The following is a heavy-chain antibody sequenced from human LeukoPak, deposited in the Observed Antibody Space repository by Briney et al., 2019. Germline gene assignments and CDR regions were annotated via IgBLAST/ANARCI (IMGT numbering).Heavy chain of an antibody. CDR2: ISYDGSNK. D-gene: IGHD3-10*01. J-gene: IGHJ4*02. V-gene: IGHV3-30-3*01. Sequence: PGRSLRLSCAASGFTFSSYAMHWVRQAPGKGLEWVAVISYDGSNKYYADSVKGRFTISRDNSKNTLYLQMNSLRAEDTAVYYCARTTTPHYYGSGSYALGYWGQGTLVTVPS. CDR1: GFTFSSYA. CDR3: ARTTTPHYYGSGSYALGY.